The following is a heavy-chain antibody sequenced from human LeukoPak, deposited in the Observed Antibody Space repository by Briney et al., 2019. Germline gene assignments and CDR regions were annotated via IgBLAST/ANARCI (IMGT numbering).Heavy chain of an antibody. CDR2: INPNSGGT. V-gene: IGHV1-2*02. CDR3: ARVQVYYDSSGYWFDY. CDR1: GYTFTGYY. J-gene: IGHJ5*01. D-gene: IGHD3-22*01. Sequence: ASVKVSCKASGYTFTGYYMHWVRQAPGQGLEWMGWINPNSGGTNYAQKFQGRVTMTRDTSISTAYMELSRLRSDDTAVYYCARVQVYYDSSGYWFDYWGQGTLVTVSS.